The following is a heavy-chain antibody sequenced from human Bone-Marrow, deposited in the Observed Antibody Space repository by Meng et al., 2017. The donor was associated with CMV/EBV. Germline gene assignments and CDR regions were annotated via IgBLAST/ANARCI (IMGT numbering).Heavy chain of an antibody. V-gene: IGHV1-69*10. CDR3: ARGKRSFQIDY. CDR1: GGTFSSYA. J-gene: IGHJ4*02. CDR2: IIPILGIA. Sequence: SVKVSCKASGGTFSSYAISWVRQAPGQGLEWMGGIIPILGIANYAQKFQGRVTITADKSTSTAYMELSRLRSDDTAVYYCARGKRSFQIDYWGQGTLVTVSS. D-gene: IGHD1-1*01.